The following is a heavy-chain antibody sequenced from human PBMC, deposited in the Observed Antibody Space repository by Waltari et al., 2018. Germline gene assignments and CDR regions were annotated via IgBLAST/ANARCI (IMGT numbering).Heavy chain of an antibody. D-gene: IGHD3-22*01. J-gene: IGHJ4*02. Sequence: QVQFVQSGAEVKKPGASVKVSCKASGYTFTSYAMHWVRQAPGQRLEWMGWINAGNGNTKYSQKFQGRVTITRDTSASTAYMELSSLRSEDTAVYYCARDQEPPNFYDSSGYYIFDYWGQGTLVTVSS. CDR1: GYTFTSYA. CDR2: INAGNGNT. CDR3: ARDQEPPNFYDSSGYYIFDY. V-gene: IGHV1-3*01.